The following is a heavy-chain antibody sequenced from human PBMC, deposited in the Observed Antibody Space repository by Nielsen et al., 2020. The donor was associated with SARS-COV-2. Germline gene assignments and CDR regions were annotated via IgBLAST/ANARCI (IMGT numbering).Heavy chain of an antibody. J-gene: IGHJ2*01. CDR2: ISWNSGSI. V-gene: IGHV3-9*01. CDR3: AKDMGTVIWYFDL. D-gene: IGHD3-10*01. Sequence: SLKISCSASGFTFDDYAMPWVRPGPGKGLEWVSGISWNSGSIGYADSVKGRFTISQDNAKNSLYLQMKSLRAEDTALYYCAKDMGTVIWYFDLWGRGTLVTVSS. CDR1: GFTFDDYA.